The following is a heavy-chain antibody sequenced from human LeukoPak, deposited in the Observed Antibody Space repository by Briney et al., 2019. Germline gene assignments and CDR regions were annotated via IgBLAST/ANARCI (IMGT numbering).Heavy chain of an antibody. CDR2: MYYSGSG. D-gene: IGHD3-9*01. J-gene: IGHJ3*02. CDR3: ARVPPRFYDILTGYYRGAFDI. Sequence: SETLSLTCTVSGGSISSYYWSWIRQPPGKGMEWVGYMYYSGSGNYYPSLKSRVTISVDTSKNQFSLKLSSVTAADTAVYYCARVPPRFYDILTGYYRGAFDIWGQGTMVTVSS. CDR1: GGSISSYY. V-gene: IGHV4-59*01.